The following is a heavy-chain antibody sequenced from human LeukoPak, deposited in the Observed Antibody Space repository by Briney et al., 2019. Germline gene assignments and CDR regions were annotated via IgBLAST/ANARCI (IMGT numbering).Heavy chain of an antibody. CDR3: ARGKIGATSTSCYGCRYYYMDV. D-gene: IGHD2-2*01. Sequence: ASVKVSCKASGYTFTSYGISWVRQAPGQGLEWMGWISAYNGNTNYAQKLQGRVTMTTDTSTSTAYMELRSLRSEDTAVYYCARGKIGATSTSCYGCRYYYMDVWGKGTTVTVSS. J-gene: IGHJ6*03. CDR1: GYTFTSYG. V-gene: IGHV1-18*01. CDR2: ISAYNGNT.